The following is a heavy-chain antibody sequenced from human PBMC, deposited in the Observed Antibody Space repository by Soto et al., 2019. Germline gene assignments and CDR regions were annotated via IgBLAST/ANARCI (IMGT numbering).Heavy chain of an antibody. D-gene: IGHD3-10*01. V-gene: IGHV3-30*18. Sequence: QVQLVESGGGVVQPGRSLRLSCAASGFTFSSYGMHWVRQAPGKGLEWVAVIAYDGSNIYYADSVKGRFTISRDKSKNTLYLQMNSLRAEDTAXXYCAKDRSGSWTLDYWGQGTLVTVSS. J-gene: IGHJ4*02. CDR1: GFTFSSYG. CDR2: IAYDGSNI. CDR3: AKDRSGSWTLDY.